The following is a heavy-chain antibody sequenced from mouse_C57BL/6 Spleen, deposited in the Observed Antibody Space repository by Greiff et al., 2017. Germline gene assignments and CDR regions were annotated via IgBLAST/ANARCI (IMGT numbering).Heavy chain of an antibody. D-gene: IGHD2-1*01. CDR2: INPGSGGT. CDR1: GYAFTNYL. Sequence: VQLQQSGAELVRPGTSVKVSCKASGYAFTNYLIEWVKQRPGQGLEWIGVINPGSGGTNYTEKFKGKATLTADKSSSTAYMQLSSLTSEDSAVYFCASIYYGNYGDYFDYWGQGTTLTVSS. J-gene: IGHJ2*01. V-gene: IGHV1-54*01. CDR3: ASIYYGNYGDYFDY.